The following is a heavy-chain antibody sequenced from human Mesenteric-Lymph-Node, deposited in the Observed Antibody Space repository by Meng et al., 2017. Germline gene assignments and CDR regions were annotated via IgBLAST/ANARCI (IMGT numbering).Heavy chain of an antibody. Sequence: QVQLVQSGAEVKKPGASVKVSCKASGYTFTSYFIHWVRQAPGQGLEWMGGLIPVLNKAKSAPRFQDRVTFTADKTTTTAYMELSSLTFEDTAVYFCARGRGNQPLFDFWGQGTLVTVSS. J-gene: IGHJ4*02. CDR2: LIPVLNKA. CDR3: ARGRGNQPLFDF. D-gene: IGHD2/OR15-2a*01. CDR1: GYTFTSYF. V-gene: IGHV1-69*10.